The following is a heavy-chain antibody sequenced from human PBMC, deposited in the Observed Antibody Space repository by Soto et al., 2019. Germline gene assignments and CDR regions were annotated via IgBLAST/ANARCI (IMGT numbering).Heavy chain of an antibody. Sequence: GGSLRLSCAASGFTFSSYAMSWVRQAPGKGLEWVSAISGSGGSTYYADSVKGRFTISRDNSKNTLYLQMNSLRAEDTAVYYCAKNMEVITTVGFISYYFDYWGQGTLVTVSS. CDR3: AKNMEVITTVGFISYYFDY. J-gene: IGHJ4*02. CDR2: ISGSGGST. V-gene: IGHV3-23*01. CDR1: GFTFSSYA. D-gene: IGHD3-22*01.